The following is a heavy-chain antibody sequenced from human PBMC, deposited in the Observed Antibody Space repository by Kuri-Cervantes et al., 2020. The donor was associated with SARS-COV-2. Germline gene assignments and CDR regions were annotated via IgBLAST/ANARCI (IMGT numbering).Heavy chain of an antibody. J-gene: IGHJ4*02. CDR2: ISNSGATI. Sequence: GESLKISCAASGFTFSDYYFTWIRQAPGKGLEWVSYISNSGATIFYADSVKGRFTISRDNAKNTLYLQMNSLRAEDTAVYYCARAELRYSSHGAYFDYWGQGTLVTVSS. D-gene: IGHD3-9*01. CDR3: ARAELRYSSHGAYFDY. V-gene: IGHV3-11*04. CDR1: GFTFSDYY.